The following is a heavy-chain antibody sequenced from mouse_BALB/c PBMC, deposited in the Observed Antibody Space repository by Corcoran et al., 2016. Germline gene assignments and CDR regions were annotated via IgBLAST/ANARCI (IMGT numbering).Heavy chain of an antibody. CDR2: IYPGSGNT. CDR3: ARWKDY. V-gene: IGHV1-77*01. CDR1: GYTFTDYY. J-gene: IGHJ2*01. Sequence: QVQLQQSGAELARPGASVKLSCKASGYTFTDYYINWVKQRTGQGLEWIGEIYPGSGNTYYNEKFKGKATLTADKSSSTAYMQLSSLTSEDSAVYFCARWKDYWGQGTTLTVSS.